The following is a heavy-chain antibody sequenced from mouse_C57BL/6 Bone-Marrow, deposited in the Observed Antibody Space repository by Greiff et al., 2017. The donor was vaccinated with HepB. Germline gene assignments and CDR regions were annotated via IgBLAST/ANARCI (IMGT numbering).Heavy chain of an antibody. J-gene: IGHJ4*01. V-gene: IGHV5-4*03. CDR3: ASPIYYDYHYYAMDY. Sequence: EVKLVDSGGGLVKPGGSLKLSCAASGFTFSSYAMSWVRQTPEKRLEWVATISDGGSYTYYPDNVKGRFTISRDNDKNNLYLQMSHLKSEDTAMYYCASPIYYDYHYYAMDYWGQGTSVTVSS. CDR1: GFTFSSYA. D-gene: IGHD2-4*01. CDR2: ISDGGSYT.